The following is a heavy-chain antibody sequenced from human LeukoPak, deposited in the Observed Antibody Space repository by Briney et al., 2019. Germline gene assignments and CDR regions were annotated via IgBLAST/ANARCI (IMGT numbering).Heavy chain of an antibody. CDR2: IYHSGST. V-gene: IGHV4-39*07. CDR1: GNSISSTSYY. Sequence: NPSETLSLTCTVSGNSISSTSYYWGWIRQSPGKGLEWIGSIYHSGSTYYNPSLESRVTISVDASKNQFSLMLTSVTAADTAVYYCATGDISGFYPFDYLGRGTLVTVSS. J-gene: IGHJ4*02. CDR3: ATGDISGFYPFDY. D-gene: IGHD3-22*01.